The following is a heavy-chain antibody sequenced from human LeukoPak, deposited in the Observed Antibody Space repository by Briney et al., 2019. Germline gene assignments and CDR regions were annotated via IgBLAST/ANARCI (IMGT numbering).Heavy chain of an antibody. CDR3: ASGRNWNGPLDY. J-gene: IGHJ4*02. V-gene: IGHV1-8*01. CDR2: MNPNSGNT. CDR1: GYTFTSYD. Sequence: ASVKVSCKASGYTFTSYDINWVRQATGQGLEWMGWMNPNSGNTGYAQKLQGRVTMTTDTSTSTAYMELRSLRSDDTAVYYCASGRNWNGPLDYWGQGTLVTVSS. D-gene: IGHD1-1*01.